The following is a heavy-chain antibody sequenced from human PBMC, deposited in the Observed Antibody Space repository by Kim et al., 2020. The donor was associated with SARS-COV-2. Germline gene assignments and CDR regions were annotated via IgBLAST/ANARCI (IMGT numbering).Heavy chain of an antibody. V-gene: IGHV4-31*03. Sequence: SETLSLTCTVSGGSINIANFYWTWIRQHPVKGLEWIGYIYYNGNTYYNPSLKSRLIMSVDTSKNQFSLKLTSVTAADTAVYYCATIYNAASRYFDYWGQG. CDR2: IYYNGNT. CDR1: GGSINIANFY. CDR3: ATIYNAASRYFDY. J-gene: IGHJ4*02. D-gene: IGHD3-10*01.